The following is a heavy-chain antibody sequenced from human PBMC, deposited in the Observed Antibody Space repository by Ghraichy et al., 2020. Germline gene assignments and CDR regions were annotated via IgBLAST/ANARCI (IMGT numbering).Heavy chain of an antibody. J-gene: IGHJ2*01. CDR1: GGSVGSGSYY. Sequence: ETLSLTCTVSGGSVGSGSYYWSWIRQPPGKGLEWIGYMYYSGSTNYNPSLKSQFTISVDTSKNQFSLKLSSVTAADTAVYYCARDQTGDWYFDLWGRGTLVTVSS. CDR3: ARDQTGDWYFDL. CDR2: MYYSGST. D-gene: IGHD7-27*01. V-gene: IGHV4-61*01.